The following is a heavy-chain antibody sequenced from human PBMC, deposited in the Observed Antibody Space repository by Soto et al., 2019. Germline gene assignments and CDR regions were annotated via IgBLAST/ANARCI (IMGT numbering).Heavy chain of an antibody. CDR1: GGTFSSYA. CDR3: ARDGEVVPAAPLDYYGMDV. CDR2: IIPIFGTA. V-gene: IGHV1-69*06. Sequence: QVQLVQSGAEVKKPGSSVKVSCKASGGTFSSYAISWVRQAPGQGLEWMGGIIPIFGTAKYAQKFQGRVTITADKSTSTAYMELSSLRSEDTAVYYCARDGEVVPAAPLDYYGMDVWGQGTTVTVSS. J-gene: IGHJ6*02. D-gene: IGHD2-2*01.